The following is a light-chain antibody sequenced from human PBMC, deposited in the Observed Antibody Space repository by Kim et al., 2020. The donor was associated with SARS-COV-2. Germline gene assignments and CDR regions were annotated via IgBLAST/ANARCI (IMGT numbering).Light chain of an antibody. J-gene: IGKJ4*01. CDR2: DAS. CDR3: QQRSNWTLS. CDR1: QNGQNY. Sequence: LPPGERAALACRASQNGQNYLAWFQQNPGKPTRLLIYDASSRATGVPARFSGCRSGTDFTLTISSLEPLDLAVFDCQQRSNWTLSFGGGTKVDIK. V-gene: IGKV3-11*01.